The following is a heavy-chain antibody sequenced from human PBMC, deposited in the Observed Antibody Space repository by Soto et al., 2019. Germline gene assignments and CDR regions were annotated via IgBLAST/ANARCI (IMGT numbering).Heavy chain of an antibody. Sequence: GGSLRLSCSASGFTFSSYAMHWVRQAPGKGLEYVSAISSNGGSTYYADSVKGRFTISRDNSKNTLYLQMSSLRAEDTAVYCCVKDIGRFLEWLSGDYWGQGTLVTVSS. J-gene: IGHJ4*02. CDR2: ISSNGGST. CDR3: VKDIGRFLEWLSGDY. CDR1: GFTFSSYA. V-gene: IGHV3-64D*08. D-gene: IGHD3-3*01.